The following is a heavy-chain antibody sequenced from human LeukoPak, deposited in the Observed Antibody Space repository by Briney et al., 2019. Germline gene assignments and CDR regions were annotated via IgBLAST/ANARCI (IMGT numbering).Heavy chain of an antibody. J-gene: IGHJ4*02. CDR3: ARQGPTETFDY. CDR2: IYHSGST. V-gene: IGHV4-38-2*02. Sequence: SETLSLTCTVSGYSISSGYYWGWIRQPPGKGLEWIGSIYHSGSTYYNPSLKSRVTISADTSKNQFSLRLSSVTVADTAVYYCARQGPTETFDYWGQGALVTVSS. CDR1: GYSISSGYY. D-gene: IGHD1-1*01.